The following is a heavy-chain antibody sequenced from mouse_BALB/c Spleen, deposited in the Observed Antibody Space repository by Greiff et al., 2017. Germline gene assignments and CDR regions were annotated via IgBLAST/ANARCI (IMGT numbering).Heavy chain of an antibody. CDR1: GYTFTNYW. D-gene: IGHD1-1*01. CDR2: IYPGGGYT. Sequence: VKLQESGAELVRPGTSVKMSCKAAGYTFTNYWIGWVKQRPGHGLEWIGDIYPGGGYTNYNEKFKGKATLTADTSSSTAYMQLSSLTSEDSAIYYCAPYYYGSSYEDYYAMDYWGQGTSVTVSS. V-gene: IGHV1-63*02. CDR3: APYYYGSSYEDYYAMDY. J-gene: IGHJ4*01.